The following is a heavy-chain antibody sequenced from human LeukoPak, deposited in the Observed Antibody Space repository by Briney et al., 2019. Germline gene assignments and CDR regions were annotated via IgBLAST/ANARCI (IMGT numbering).Heavy chain of an antibody. Sequence: ASVKVSCKASGYTFTGYYMHWVRQAPGQGLEWMGWINPNSGGTNYAQKFQERVTITRDMSTSTAYMELSSLRSEDTAVYYCAAIGEEHDYGDGWAFDIWGQGTMVTVSS. CDR2: INPNSGGT. CDR3: AAIGEEHDYGDGWAFDI. CDR1: GYTFTGYY. J-gene: IGHJ3*02. V-gene: IGHV1-2*02. D-gene: IGHD4-17*01.